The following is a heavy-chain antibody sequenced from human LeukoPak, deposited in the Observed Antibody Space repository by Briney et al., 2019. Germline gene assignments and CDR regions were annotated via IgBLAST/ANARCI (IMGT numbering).Heavy chain of an antibody. CDR1: GFAVSSNH. CDR2: IFNGGST. J-gene: IGHJ4*02. V-gene: IGHV3-53*01. D-gene: IGHD2-15*01. CDR3: AKMSCSGGSCQKSYYFDY. Sequence: GGSLRLSCAASGFAVSSNHMNWVRQAPGKGLEWVSVIFNGGSTYYADSVKGRFTISRDNSKNTLYLQMNSLRAEDTAVYYCAKMSCSGGSCQKSYYFDYWGQGTLVTVSS.